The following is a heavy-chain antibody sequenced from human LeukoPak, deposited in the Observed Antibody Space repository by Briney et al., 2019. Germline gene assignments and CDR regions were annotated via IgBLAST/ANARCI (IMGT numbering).Heavy chain of an antibody. CDR1: GFTFSSYG. D-gene: IGHD3-9*01. Sequence: GGSLRLSCAAPGFTFSSYGMHWVRQAPGKGLEWVAIISYDGNNKYYVDSVKGRFTISRDNSKNTLYLQMNSLRTEDTAVYYCARERSDWSFDYWGQGTLVTVSS. V-gene: IGHV3-30*03. CDR3: ARERSDWSFDY. J-gene: IGHJ4*02. CDR2: ISYDGNNK.